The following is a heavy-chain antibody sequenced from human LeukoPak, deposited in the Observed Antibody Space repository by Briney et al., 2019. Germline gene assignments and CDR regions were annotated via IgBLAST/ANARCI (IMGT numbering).Heavy chain of an antibody. J-gene: IGHJ6*02. CDR3: ARDLSSSSGFYYGMDV. CDR2: ISAYNGNT. V-gene: IGHV1-18*01. CDR1: GYTFTSYG. D-gene: IGHD3-22*01. Sequence: ASVKVSCKASGYTFTSYGISWVRQAPGQGLEWMGWISAYNGNTNYAQKLQGRVTMTTDTSTSTAYMELWSLRSDDTAVYYCARDLSSSSGFYYGMDVWGQGTTVTVSS.